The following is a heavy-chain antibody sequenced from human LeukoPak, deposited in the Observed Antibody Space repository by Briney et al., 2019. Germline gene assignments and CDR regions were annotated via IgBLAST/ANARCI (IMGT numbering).Heavy chain of an antibody. CDR2: INPNSGGT. V-gene: IGHV1-2*02. CDR1: GYTFTGYY. J-gene: IGHJ4*02. CDR3: ARGQQLASN. D-gene: IGHD6-13*01. Sequence: ASVKVSCKASGYTFTGYYIYWVRQAPGQGLEWMGWINPNSGGTNYAQKFQGRVTMTREMSISTAYMELSRLRSDDSAVYYCARGQQLASNWGQGTLVTVSS.